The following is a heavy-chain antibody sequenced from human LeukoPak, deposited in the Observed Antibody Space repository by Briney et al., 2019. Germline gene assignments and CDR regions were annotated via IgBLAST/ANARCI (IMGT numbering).Heavy chain of an antibody. CDR3: ARGGYYAFWSGVRRDPFDY. Sequence: PSETLSLTCAVYGGSFSGYYWSWIRQPPGKGLEWIGEINHSGSTNYNPSLKSRVTISVDTSKNQFSLKLSSVTAADTAVYYCARGGYYAFWSGVRRDPFDYWGQGTLVTVSS. J-gene: IGHJ4*02. V-gene: IGHV4-34*01. D-gene: IGHD3-3*01. CDR2: INHSGST. CDR1: GGSFSGYY.